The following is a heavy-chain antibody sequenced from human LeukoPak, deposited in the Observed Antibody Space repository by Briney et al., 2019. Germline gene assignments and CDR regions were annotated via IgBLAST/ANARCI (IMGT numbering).Heavy chain of an antibody. Sequence: ASVTVSCTASGYTFTGYYMHWVRQAPGQGLEWMGWINPNSGGTNYAQKFQGRVTMTRDTSISTAYMELSRLRSDDTAVYYCARAGEYYYDSSGYYHTWGQGTLVTVSS. D-gene: IGHD3-22*01. CDR2: INPNSGGT. J-gene: IGHJ5*02. V-gene: IGHV1-2*02. CDR1: GYTFTGYY. CDR3: ARAGEYYYDSSGYYHT.